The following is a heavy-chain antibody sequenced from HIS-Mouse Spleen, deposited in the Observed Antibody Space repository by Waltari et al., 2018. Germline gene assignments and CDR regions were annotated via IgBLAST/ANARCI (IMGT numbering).Heavy chain of an antibody. J-gene: IGHJ2*01. V-gene: IGHV4-39*07. CDR3: AREIPYSSSWYDWYFDL. CDR1: GGSISSSSYY. Sequence: QLQLQESGPGLVKPSETLSLTCTVSGGSISSSSYYWGWIRQPPGKGLEWIGSTYYSGRTYCSPSLKSRVTISVDTSKNQFSLTLSSVTAADTAVYYCAREIPYSSSWYDWYFDLWGRGTLVTVSS. CDR2: TYYSGRT. D-gene: IGHD6-13*01.